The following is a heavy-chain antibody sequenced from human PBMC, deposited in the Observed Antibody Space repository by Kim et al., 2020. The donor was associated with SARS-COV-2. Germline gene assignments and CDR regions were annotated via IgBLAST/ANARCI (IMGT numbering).Heavy chain of an antibody. CDR3: ARAVAGSSMDY. D-gene: IGHD1-26*01. V-gene: IGHV3-33*01. J-gene: IGHJ4*02. Sequence: YYADSVKGRFTISRDKSKNTLYLQMNGLRAEDTAVYYCARAVAGSSMDYWGQGTLVTVSS.